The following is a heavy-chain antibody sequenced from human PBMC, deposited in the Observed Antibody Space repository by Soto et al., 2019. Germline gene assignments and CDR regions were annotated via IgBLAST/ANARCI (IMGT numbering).Heavy chain of an antibody. CDR2: IIPIFGTA. J-gene: IGHJ4*02. CDR1: GGPFSSYA. V-gene: IGHV1-69*12. D-gene: IGHD5-12*01. Sequence: QVQLVQSVAEVKKPGSSVKVSCKASGGPFSSYAISWVRQAPGQGLEWMGGIIPIFGTANYAQKFQGRVTITANESTSTANMELRSLRSKDKAIYYCARLLLGYRPVFDYWGQGTMVTVSS. CDR3: ARLLLGYRPVFDY.